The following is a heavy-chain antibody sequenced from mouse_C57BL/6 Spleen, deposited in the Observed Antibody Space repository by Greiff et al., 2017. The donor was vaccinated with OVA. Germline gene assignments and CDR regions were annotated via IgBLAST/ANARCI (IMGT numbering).Heavy chain of an antibody. CDR1: GYTFTDYE. CDR3: TRYSNYADYYAMDY. Sequence: QVQLQQSGAELVRPGASVTLSCKASGYTFTDYEMHWVKQTPVHGLEWIGAIDPETGGPAYNQKFKGKAILTADKSSSTAYMELRSLTSEDSAVYYCTRYSNYADYYAMDYWGQGTSVTVSS. D-gene: IGHD2-5*01. V-gene: IGHV1-15*01. J-gene: IGHJ4*01. CDR2: IDPETGGP.